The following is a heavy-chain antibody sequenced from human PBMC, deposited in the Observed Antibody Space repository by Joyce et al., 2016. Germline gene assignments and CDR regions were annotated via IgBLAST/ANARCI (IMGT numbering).Heavy chain of an antibody. J-gene: IGHJ4*02. Sequence: EVQLVESGGGLVQPGGSLKLSCAASGFTFSGSAMHWVRQASGKGLGWVAQIRSKPNNYATVYAASLKGRFTISRDYSKNTAYLQMNSLKTEDTAVYYCTRGYCSGGSCLNFDYWGQGTLVTVSS. V-gene: IGHV3-73*02. CDR2: IRSKPNNYAT. CDR1: GFTFSGSA. CDR3: TRGYCSGGSCLNFDY. D-gene: IGHD2-15*01.